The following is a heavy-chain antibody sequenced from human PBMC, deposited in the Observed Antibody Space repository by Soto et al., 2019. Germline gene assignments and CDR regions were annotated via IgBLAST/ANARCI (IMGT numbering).Heavy chain of an antibody. D-gene: IGHD1-26*01. Sequence: QVQLVQSGSESMQPGASVKVSCKGSGYNFNSHSINWLPQAPGQGLEWMGWINPNTGNPTYGQGLTGRFVFSVDTSVSTVYLQIFSLKADDSAVYYCARDRASGSFDYWGQGTLVTVSS. CDR2: INPNTGNP. V-gene: IGHV7-4-1*01. CDR3: ARDRASGSFDY. CDR1: GYNFNSHS. J-gene: IGHJ4*02.